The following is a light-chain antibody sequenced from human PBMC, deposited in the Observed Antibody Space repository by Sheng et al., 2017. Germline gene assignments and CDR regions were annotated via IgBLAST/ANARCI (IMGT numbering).Light chain of an antibody. CDR2: KAS. CDR1: QTISTW. J-gene: IGKJ2*01. Sequence: DVQMTQSPSTLSASVGDKVTITCRASQTISTWLAWYQQKPGKAPKLLXYKASTLESGVSSRFSGSGSGTEFTLTISSLQPEDFGTYYCQQNNSPYTFGQGTKLEIK. CDR3: QQNNSPYT. V-gene: IGKV1-5*03.